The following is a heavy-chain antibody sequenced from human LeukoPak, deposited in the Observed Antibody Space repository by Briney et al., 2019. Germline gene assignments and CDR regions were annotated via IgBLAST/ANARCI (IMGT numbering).Heavy chain of an antibody. CDR3: ARDPLPYGDYVYYFDY. J-gene: IGHJ4*02. D-gene: IGHD4-17*01. Sequence: GASVKVSCKASGGTFSSYAISWVRQAPGQGLEWMGWINPNSGGTNYAQKFQGRVTMTRDTSISTAYMELSRLRSDDTAVYYCARDPLPYGDYVYYFDYWGQGTLVTVSS. CDR1: GGTFSSYA. V-gene: IGHV1-2*02. CDR2: INPNSGGT.